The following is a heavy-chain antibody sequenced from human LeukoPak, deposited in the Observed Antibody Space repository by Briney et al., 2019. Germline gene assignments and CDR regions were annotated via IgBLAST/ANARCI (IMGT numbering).Heavy chain of an antibody. J-gene: IGHJ4*02. CDR1: GFTFSTYA. CDR3: ARAYSSSWYDY. CDR2: ISGRGNNT. Sequence: PGGSLRLSCAASGFTFSTYAMRWVRQAPGKGVERGSGISGRGNNTYYAESVKGGFTISRDKYKKTLHMQMNSLRVEDTAIYYCARAYSSSWYDYWGQGTLVIVSS. V-gene: IGHV3-23*01. D-gene: IGHD6-13*01.